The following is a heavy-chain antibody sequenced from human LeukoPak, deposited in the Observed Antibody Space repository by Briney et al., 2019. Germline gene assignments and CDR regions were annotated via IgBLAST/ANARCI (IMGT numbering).Heavy chain of an antibody. CDR2: IYHSGST. V-gene: IGHV4-59*01. D-gene: IGHD6-6*01. CDR1: GGSISTYY. Sequence: SETLSLTCTVSGGSISTYYWNWIRQPPGKGLEWIGYIYHSGSTNYNPSLQSRVTISVDTSKNRFSLNLNSVTAADTAVYYCARGGAARLHFQNWGQGTLVTVSS. CDR3: ARGGAARLHFQN. J-gene: IGHJ1*01.